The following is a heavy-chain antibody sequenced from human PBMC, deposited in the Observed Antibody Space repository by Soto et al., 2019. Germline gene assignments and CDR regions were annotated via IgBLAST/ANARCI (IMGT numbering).Heavy chain of an antibody. V-gene: IGHV4-31*03. D-gene: IGHD5-18*01. CDR2: IYYSGRT. Sequence: QVQLQESGPGLVKPSQTLSLTCTVSGGSISSGGYYWSWIRQHPGKGLVWIGYIYYSGRTYYNPSLKSRVTITVDTSKNQFPLKLRPVTGAETDVYYCGGGSYGLGGWGQGTLVTVSS. J-gene: IGHJ4*02. CDR1: GGSISSGGYY. CDR3: GGGSYGLGG.